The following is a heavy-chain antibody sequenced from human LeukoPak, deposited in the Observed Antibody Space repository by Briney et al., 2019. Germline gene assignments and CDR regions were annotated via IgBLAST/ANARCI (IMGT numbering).Heavy chain of an antibody. CDR1: GYSISSGYY. CDR3: ASGYYYYMDV. J-gene: IGHJ6*03. Sequence: SETLSLTCTVSGYSISSGYYWGWIRQPPGKGLEWIGSIYYSGSTYYNPSLKSRVTISVDTSKNQFSLKLSSVTAADTAVYYCASGYYYYMDVWGKGTTVTVSS. V-gene: IGHV4-38-2*02. CDR2: IYYSGST.